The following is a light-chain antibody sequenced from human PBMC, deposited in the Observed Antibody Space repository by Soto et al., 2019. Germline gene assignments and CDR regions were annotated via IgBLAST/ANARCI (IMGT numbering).Light chain of an antibody. CDR3: QQYDNLPPLT. J-gene: IGKJ4*01. Sequence: DIQMTQSPSSLSASVGDRDTITCQASQDISNYLNWYQQKPGKAPKLLIYDASNLETGVPSRFSGSGSGTDFTFTISRLQPEDIATYYCQQYDNLPPLTFGGGTTVAIK. V-gene: IGKV1-33*01. CDR1: QDISNY. CDR2: DAS.